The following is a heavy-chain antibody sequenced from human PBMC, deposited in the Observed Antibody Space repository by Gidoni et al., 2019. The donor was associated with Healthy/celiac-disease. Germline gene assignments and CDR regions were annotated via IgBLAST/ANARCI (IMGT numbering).Heavy chain of an antibody. V-gene: IGHV3-33*01. CDR2: IWYDGSNK. D-gene: IGHD1-1*01. J-gene: IGHJ3*02. Sequence: QVQLVESGGGVVQPGRSLRLSCAASGCTFSSYGMHWVRKAPGKGLEWVAVIWYDGSNKYYADSVKGRFTISRDNSKNTLYLQMNSLRAEDTAVYYCARTWNAEPLDAFDIWGQGTMVTVSS. CDR1: GCTFSSYG. CDR3: ARTWNAEPLDAFDI.